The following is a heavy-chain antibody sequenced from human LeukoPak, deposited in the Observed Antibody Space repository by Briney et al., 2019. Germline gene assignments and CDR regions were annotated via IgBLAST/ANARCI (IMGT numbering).Heavy chain of an antibody. CDR3: AKDTGYGYYYYGMDV. Sequence: GGSLRLSCAASGFTFSSYEMNWVRQAPGEGLEWVSYISSSGSTIYYADSVKGRFTISRDNAKNSLYLQMNSLRTEDTALYYCAKDTGYGYYYYGMDVWGQGTTVTVSS. CDR1: GFTFSSYE. V-gene: IGHV3-48*03. CDR2: ISSSGSTI. J-gene: IGHJ6*02. D-gene: IGHD5-18*01.